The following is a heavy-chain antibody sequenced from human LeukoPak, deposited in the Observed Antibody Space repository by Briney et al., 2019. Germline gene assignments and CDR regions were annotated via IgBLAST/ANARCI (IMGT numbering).Heavy chain of an antibody. J-gene: IGHJ4*02. CDR3: ARDPRGITALVDYFDY. D-gene: IGHD5-18*01. V-gene: IGHV3-7*03. CDR1: GFTFSSSW. Sequence: PGGSLRLSCAASGFTFSSSWMTWVRQAPGKGLEWVASIREDGSEKTSVDSVKGRFTISRDNAKNSLYLQMDSLRAEDTAVYYCARDPRGITALVDYFDYWGQGTLVTVSS. CDR2: IREDGSEK.